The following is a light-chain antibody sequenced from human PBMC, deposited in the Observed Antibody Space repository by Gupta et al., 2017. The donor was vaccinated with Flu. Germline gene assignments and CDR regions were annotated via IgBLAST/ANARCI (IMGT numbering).Light chain of an antibody. Sequence: QSVLTQPPSASGPPGPRVTISRSGSSSNIGSNTVNWYQQLPGTAPKLLIYSNNQRPSGVPDRFSGSKSGTSASLAISGLQAEDEADYYCAAWDDSRNGWVFGGGTKLTVL. CDR1: SSNIGSNT. J-gene: IGLJ3*02. CDR3: AAWDDSRNGWV. CDR2: SNN. V-gene: IGLV1-44*01.